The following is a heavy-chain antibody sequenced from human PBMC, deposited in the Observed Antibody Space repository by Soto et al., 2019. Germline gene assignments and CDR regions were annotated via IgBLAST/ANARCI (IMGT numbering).Heavy chain of an antibody. CDR1: GFTFSSYA. D-gene: IGHD1-26*01. Sequence: QVQLVESGGGVVQPGRSLRLSCAASGFTFSSYAMHWVRQAPGKGLEWVAVISYDGSNKYYADSVKGRFTISRDNSKNSLCLQMTSLRAEDTAVYYCAREGWVVGATTAREWFDPWGQGTLVTVSS. CDR3: AREGWVVGATTAREWFDP. J-gene: IGHJ5*02. V-gene: IGHV3-30-3*01. CDR2: ISYDGSNK.